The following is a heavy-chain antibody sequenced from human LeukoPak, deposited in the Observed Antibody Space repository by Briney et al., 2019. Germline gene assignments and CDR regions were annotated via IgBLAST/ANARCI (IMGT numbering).Heavy chain of an antibody. Sequence: SETLSLTCTVSSGSISTYYWSWIRQPPGKGLEWIGYIYPSGSTNYNPSLKSRVTISVDTSKNQISLKLSSVTAADTAVYYCARGGYSSSWSESWGQGTLVTVSS. D-gene: IGHD6-13*01. J-gene: IGHJ4*02. CDR3: ARGGYSSSWSES. CDR1: SGSISTYY. V-gene: IGHV4-4*09. CDR2: IYPSGST.